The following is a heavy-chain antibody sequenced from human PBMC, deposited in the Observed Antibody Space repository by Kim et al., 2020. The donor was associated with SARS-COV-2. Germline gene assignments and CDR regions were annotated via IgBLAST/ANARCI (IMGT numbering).Heavy chain of an antibody. CDR1: GFTFSSYW. V-gene: IGHV3-74*01. CDR3: ASSPNYYGSGSLHFGWDY. D-gene: IGHD3-10*01. Sequence: GGSLRLSCAASGFTFSSYWMHWVRQAPGKGLVWVSRINSDGSSTSYADSVKGRFTISRDNAKNTLYLQMNSLRAEDTAVYYCASSPNYYGSGSLHFGWDYWGQGTLVTVSS. CDR2: INSDGSST. J-gene: IGHJ4*02.